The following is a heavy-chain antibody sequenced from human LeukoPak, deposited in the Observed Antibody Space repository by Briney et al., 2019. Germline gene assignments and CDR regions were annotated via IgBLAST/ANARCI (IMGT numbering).Heavy chain of an antibody. CDR3: TREDVAVAGRIDY. D-gene: IGHD6-19*01. CDR2: IRSKAYGGTT. CDR1: GFTFGDYA. J-gene: IGHJ4*02. Sequence: GGSLRLSCTASGFTFGDYAMSWFRQAPGKGLEWVGFIRSKAYGGTTEYAASVKGRFTISRDDSKSIAYLQMNSLKNEDTAVYYCTREDVAVAGRIDYWGQGTLVTVSS. V-gene: IGHV3-49*03.